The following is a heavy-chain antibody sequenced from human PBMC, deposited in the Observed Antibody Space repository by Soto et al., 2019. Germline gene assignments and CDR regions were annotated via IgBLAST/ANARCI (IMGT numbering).Heavy chain of an antibody. Sequence: ETLSLTCAVYGGSFSGYYWSWIRQPPGKGLEWIGEINHSGSTSYNPSLKSRVTISVDTSKNQFSLKLSSVTAADTAVYYCAQTTVSYYYYGMDVWGQGTTVTVSS. CDR3: AQTTVSYYYYGMDV. V-gene: IGHV4-34*01. CDR2: INHSGST. CDR1: GGSFSGYY. D-gene: IGHD4-17*01. J-gene: IGHJ6*02.